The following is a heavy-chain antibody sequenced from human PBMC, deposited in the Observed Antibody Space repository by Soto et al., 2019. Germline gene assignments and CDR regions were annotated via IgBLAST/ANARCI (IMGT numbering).Heavy chain of an antibody. CDR2: VSPPFRTS. V-gene: IGHV1-69*01. Sequence: QVQLVQSGAEVKKPGSSVKVSCKTSGVSCHNNGIGWVRQAPGHGLEWMGGVSPPFRTSNYARKFQGKISITADASTGTVNMELSSLTSEDTAQYYCARVLYYGSGSYSPYGMDVWGQGTTVTVSS. D-gene: IGHD3-10*01. CDR3: ARVLYYGSGSYSPYGMDV. CDR1: GVSCHNNG. J-gene: IGHJ6*02.